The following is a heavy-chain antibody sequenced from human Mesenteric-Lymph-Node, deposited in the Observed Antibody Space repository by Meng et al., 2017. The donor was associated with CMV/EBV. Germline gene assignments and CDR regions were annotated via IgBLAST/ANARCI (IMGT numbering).Heavy chain of an antibody. CDR3: ARHGSGNYYSWFDP. D-gene: IGHD3-10*01. J-gene: IGHJ5*02. CDR2: INHSGST. V-gene: IGHV4-34*01. CDR1: GGSFSGYY. Sequence: SETLSLTCAVYGGSFSGYYWSWIRQPPGKGLEWIGEINHSGSTNYNPSLKSRVTISVDTSKNQFSLRLRSVTAADTAVYYCARHGSGNYYSWFDPWGQGTLVTVSS.